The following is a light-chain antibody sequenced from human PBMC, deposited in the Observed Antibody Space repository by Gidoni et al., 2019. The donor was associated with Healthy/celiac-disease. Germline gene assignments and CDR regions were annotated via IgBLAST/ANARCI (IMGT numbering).Light chain of an antibody. CDR2: DAS. CDR1: QDISNY. V-gene: IGKV1-33*01. Sequence: DIQMTQSPSSLSASVGDRVTITCQASQDISNYLNWYQQKPGKAPKLLIYDASNLETGVPSRVSGSGSGTDFTFTISSLQPEDIATYYCQQYDNLLEITFGPGTKVDIK. CDR3: QQYDNLLEIT. J-gene: IGKJ3*01.